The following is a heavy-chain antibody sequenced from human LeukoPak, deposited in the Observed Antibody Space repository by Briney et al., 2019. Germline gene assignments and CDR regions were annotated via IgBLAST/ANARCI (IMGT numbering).Heavy chain of an antibody. V-gene: IGHV3-48*02. CDR1: GFTFSSYS. CDR2: ISSTSNTI. Sequence: GGSLRLSCAASGFTFSSYSKNWVRQAPGKGLEGVSYISSTSNTIYYADSVKGRFTVSRDNAKNSLYLQMHSLRNEDTAVYYCTRTGGNFHFDYWGQGTLVTVSS. J-gene: IGHJ4*02. CDR3: TRTGGNFHFDY. D-gene: IGHD4-23*01.